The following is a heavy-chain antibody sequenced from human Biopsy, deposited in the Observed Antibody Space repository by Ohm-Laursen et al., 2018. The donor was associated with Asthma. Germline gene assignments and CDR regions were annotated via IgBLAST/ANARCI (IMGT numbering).Heavy chain of an antibody. CDR2: INSVFGTT. Sequence: SVKVSCKSLGGTLNTYVIGWVRQAPGQGLEWMGGINSVFGTTTYPQKFQDRVTITADDSTSTVYMELSSLRSEDTAVYYCAREAGSCISRTCYSLDFWGQGTLVTVSS. J-gene: IGHJ4*02. CDR3: AREAGSCISRTCYSLDF. CDR1: GGTLNTYV. D-gene: IGHD2-2*01. V-gene: IGHV1-69*13.